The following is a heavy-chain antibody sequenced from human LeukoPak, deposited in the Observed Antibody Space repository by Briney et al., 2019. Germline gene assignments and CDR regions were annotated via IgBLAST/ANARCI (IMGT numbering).Heavy chain of an antibody. V-gene: IGHV3-48*03. CDR1: GFTFSSYD. CDR2: ISGSGNAI. Sequence: PGGSLRLSCAASGFTFSSYDMVWVRQAPGKGLEWVSYISGSGNAISYAASVRGRFTISRDNGKNSVYLQMSSLRTEDTAVYYCARNSPGLRYWGQGTLVTVSS. D-gene: IGHD2-21*01. J-gene: IGHJ4*02. CDR3: ARNSPGLRY.